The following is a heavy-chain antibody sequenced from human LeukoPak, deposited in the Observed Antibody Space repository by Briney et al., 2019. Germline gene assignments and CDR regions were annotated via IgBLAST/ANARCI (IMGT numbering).Heavy chain of an antibody. D-gene: IGHD3-16*02. J-gene: IGHJ5*02. Sequence: SETLSLTCTVSGGSISSSSYYWGWIRQPLGKGLEWIGSIYYSGSTYYNPSLKSRVTISVDTSKNQFSLKLSSVTAADTAVYYCARRYYDYVWGSYRPPDNWFDPWGQGTLVTVSS. CDR2: IYYSGST. V-gene: IGHV4-39*01. CDR1: GGSISSSSYY. CDR3: ARRYYDYVWGSYRPPDNWFDP.